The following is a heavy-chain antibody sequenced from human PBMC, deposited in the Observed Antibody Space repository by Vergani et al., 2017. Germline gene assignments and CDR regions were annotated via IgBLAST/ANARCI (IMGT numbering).Heavy chain of an antibody. Sequence: EVQLLESGGSLKQPGGSVRLSCAASGFTFSTYAMHWVRQAPGKGLEWVSALTGGGGSTYYADSFKGRFIISRDNYRDTLYLQMNSLRPEDTATYYCVKDAGNYENFFDSWGQGTLVTVSS. CDR1: GFTFSTYA. CDR3: VKDAGNYENFFDS. V-gene: IGHV3-23*01. J-gene: IGHJ4*02. D-gene: IGHD1-7*01. CDR2: LTGGGGST.